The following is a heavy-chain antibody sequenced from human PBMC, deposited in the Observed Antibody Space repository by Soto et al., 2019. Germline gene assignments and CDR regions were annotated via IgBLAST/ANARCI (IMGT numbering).Heavy chain of an antibody. V-gene: IGHV1-18*01. Sequence: QVQLVQSGAEVKNPGASVKVSCKASGYTFTRYGIGWARQAPGQGLEWMGWINTYNGNTNYAQNVPGRVTLTTDTSTSTPYMELRSLRSNDTAIYYCAMVDVYVTPSPQDVWGQGTTVIVSS. J-gene: IGHJ6*02. CDR2: INTYNGNT. CDR3: AMVDVYVTPSPQDV. CDR1: GYTFTRYG. D-gene: IGHD3-16*01.